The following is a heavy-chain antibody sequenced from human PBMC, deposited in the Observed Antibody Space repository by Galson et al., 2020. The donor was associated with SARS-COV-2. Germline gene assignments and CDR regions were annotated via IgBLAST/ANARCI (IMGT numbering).Heavy chain of an antibody. Sequence: SETLSLTCTVSGGSINSGGYYWSWIRQHPRNGLEWIGYIFYSGTTYYNPSLKSRITISIDTSKNQFSLTLNSVTAADTALYYCARTYSSTYYFFDSWGQGTLVTVSS. D-gene: IGHD6-19*01. J-gene: IGHJ4*02. CDR3: ARTYSSTYYFFDS. CDR2: IFYSGTT. CDR1: GGSINSGGYY. V-gene: IGHV4-31*03.